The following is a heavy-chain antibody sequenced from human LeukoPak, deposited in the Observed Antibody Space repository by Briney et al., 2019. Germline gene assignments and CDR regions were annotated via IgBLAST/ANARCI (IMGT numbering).Heavy chain of an antibody. J-gene: IGHJ3*02. D-gene: IGHD1-26*01. CDR3: ARLAAIVGKNAFDI. V-gene: IGHV1-2*02. CDR1: EYTFTAYQ. Sequence: ASVKVSCKASEYTFTAYQMHWVRQAPGQGLEWMGWINPNSGITNYAQKFQGRVTLTTDTSISTAYMELSRLRSDDTAVYYCARLAAIVGKNAFDIWGQGAVVIVSS. CDR2: INPNSGIT.